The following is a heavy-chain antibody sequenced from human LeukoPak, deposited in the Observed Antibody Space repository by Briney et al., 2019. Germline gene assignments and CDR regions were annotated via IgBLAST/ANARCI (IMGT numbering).Heavy chain of an antibody. CDR2: ISSSSSYI. CDR3: ARAPPGIATLSGYMDV. Sequence: GGSLRLSCAVSGFTFSSYSMSWVRQAPGKGLEWVSFISSSSSYIYYADSVKGRFTISRDNAKNSLFLQMNSLRAEDTAVYYCARAPPGIATLSGYMDVWGKGTTVTVSS. J-gene: IGHJ6*03. D-gene: IGHD6-6*01. CDR1: GFTFSSYS. V-gene: IGHV3-21*06.